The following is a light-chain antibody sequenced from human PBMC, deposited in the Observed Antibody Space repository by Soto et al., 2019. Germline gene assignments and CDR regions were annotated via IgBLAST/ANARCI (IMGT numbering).Light chain of an antibody. Sequence: DLQMTQSPSTLSAAVGDRVTITCRASQSMNDWLAWYQQKPGKAPKVLIYDASSLQSGVPSRFSGSGSGTEFTLTIDSLQPDDVATYYCLRSNAFSQTFGQGTKVAI. V-gene: IGKV1-5*01. CDR1: QSMNDW. CDR3: LRSNAFSQT. J-gene: IGKJ1*01. CDR2: DAS.